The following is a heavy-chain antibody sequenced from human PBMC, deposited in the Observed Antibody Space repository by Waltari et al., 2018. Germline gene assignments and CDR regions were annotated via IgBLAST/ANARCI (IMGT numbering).Heavy chain of an antibody. CDR2: VDPEDGET. J-gene: IGHJ3*01. CDR1: GYRFTDYY. CDR3: VTALGDRSSASRPFDV. D-gene: IGHD3-10*01. V-gene: IGHV1-69-2*01. Sequence: EVQLLQSGTELKKPGSTVKIPGQVSGYRFTDYYIHWVQQAPGKGPQWMGLVDPEDGETIYAERFQGRVTITADTSTETAFMELSSLTSDDTAVYYCVTALGDRSSASRPFDVWGLGTLITVSS.